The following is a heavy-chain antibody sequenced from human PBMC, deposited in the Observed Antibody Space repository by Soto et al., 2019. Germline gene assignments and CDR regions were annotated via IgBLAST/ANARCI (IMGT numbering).Heavy chain of an antibody. CDR2: VSFGGREE. CDR3: AKDRGGRYSSSCHYGMDV. V-gene: IGHV3-30*18. J-gene: IGHJ6*02. D-gene: IGHD6-13*01. CDR1: GFTFSNYG. Sequence: QVQLVESGGGVVQPGRSLRLSCAASGFTFSNYGMHWVRQAPGKGLEWVAVVSFGGREEYYADSVKGRFIISRDNSKNTLYLQMNSLRAEDTAVYYCAKDRGGRYSSSCHYGMDVWGQGTTVTVSS.